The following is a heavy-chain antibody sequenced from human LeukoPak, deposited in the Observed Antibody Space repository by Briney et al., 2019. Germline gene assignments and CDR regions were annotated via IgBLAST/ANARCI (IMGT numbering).Heavy chain of an antibody. CDR3: AKFSPTGRNFDY. J-gene: IGHJ4*02. Sequence: GGSLRLSSAASGFTFSGSPMSWVRQTPGKGLEWVSTISGSGDSTYYADSVKGRFTISRDNSKNTLYLQMNSLRAEDTAVYYRAKFSPTGRNFDYWGQGTLVTVSS. V-gene: IGHV3-23*01. CDR1: GFTFSGSP. D-gene: IGHD4-17*01. CDR2: ISGSGDST.